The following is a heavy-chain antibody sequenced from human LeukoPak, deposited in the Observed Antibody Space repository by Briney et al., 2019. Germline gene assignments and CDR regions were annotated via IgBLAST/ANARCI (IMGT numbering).Heavy chain of an antibody. CDR1: GGSISSGGYY. V-gene: IGHV4-31*03. CDR2: IYYSGST. Sequence: PSETLSLTCTVSGGSISSGGYYWSWIRQHPGKGLEWIGYIYYSGSTYYNPSLKSRVTISVDTSKNQFSLKLSSVTAADTAVYYCATPQFKSGYSYLEQAFDIWGQGTMVTVSS. D-gene: IGHD5-18*01. J-gene: IGHJ3*02. CDR3: ATPQFKSGYSYLEQAFDI.